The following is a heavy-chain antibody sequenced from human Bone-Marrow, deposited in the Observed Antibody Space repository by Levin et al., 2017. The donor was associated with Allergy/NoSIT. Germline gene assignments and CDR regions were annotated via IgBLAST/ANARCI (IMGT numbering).Heavy chain of an antibody. Sequence: GGSLRLSCSASGFNFSSYWMHWVRQAPGKGLVWVSRINRDGSSTSYADSVKGRFTISRDNAKNTLYLQMNSLRAEDTSVYYCARDRVTTNWYFDLWGRGTLVTVSS. CDR1: GFNFSSYW. CDR2: INRDGSST. D-gene: IGHD4-17*01. CDR3: ARDRVTTNWYFDL. V-gene: IGHV3-74*01. J-gene: IGHJ2*01.